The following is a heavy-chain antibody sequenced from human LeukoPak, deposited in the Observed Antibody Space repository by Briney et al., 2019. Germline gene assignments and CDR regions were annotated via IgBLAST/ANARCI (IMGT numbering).Heavy chain of an antibody. V-gene: IGHV4-4*07. J-gene: IGHJ3*02. CDR2: IYTSGST. Sequence: PSETLSLTCTVSGGSISSYYWSWIRQPAGKGLEWIGRIYTSGSTNYNPSLKSRVTMSVDTSKNQFSLKLSSVTAADTAVYYCARGGDIVVVPAVPDAFDIWGQGTMVTVSS. CDR3: ARGGDIVVVPAVPDAFDI. D-gene: IGHD2-2*01. CDR1: GGSISSYY.